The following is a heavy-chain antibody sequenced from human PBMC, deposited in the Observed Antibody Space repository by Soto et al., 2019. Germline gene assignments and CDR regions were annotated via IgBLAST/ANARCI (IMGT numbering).Heavy chain of an antibody. CDR1: GYTFTSYA. CDR3: ARDYYGSGSGLYGMDV. J-gene: IGHJ6*02. Sequence: GASVKVSCKASGYTFTSYAMHWVRQAPGQRLEWMGWINAGNGNTKYSQKFQGRVTITRDTSASTAYMELSSLRSEDTAVYYCARDYYGSGSGLYGMDVWGQGTTVTVSS. D-gene: IGHD3-10*01. CDR2: INAGNGNT. V-gene: IGHV1-3*01.